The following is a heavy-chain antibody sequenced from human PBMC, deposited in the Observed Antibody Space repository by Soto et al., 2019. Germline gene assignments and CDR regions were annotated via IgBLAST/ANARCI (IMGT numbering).Heavy chain of an antibody. CDR1: GFPPSKPGLG. Sequence: QVTVKESGPVLVKPTETLTRTCTVSGFPPSKPGLGVSWIRHPPGKPLECLEHIFSNDEKSYSTSLKSRLTLSKDTSKSQVVLIMTNMDPVDTATYYCASTYSTSWYWFAPWGQGTLVTVSS. CDR2: IFSNDEK. V-gene: IGHV2-26*04. D-gene: IGHD6-13*01. J-gene: IGHJ5*02. CDR3: ASTYSTSWYWFAP.